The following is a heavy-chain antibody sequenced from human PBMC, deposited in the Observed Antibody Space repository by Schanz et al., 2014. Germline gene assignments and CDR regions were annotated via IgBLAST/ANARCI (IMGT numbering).Heavy chain of an antibody. Sequence: EVQLVESGGGLVQPGGSLRLSCAASGFTFNNYDMNWVRLVPGKGLECVSGISGGGGSAYYADSVKGRFTISRDNSKNTLYLQMSSLRAEDTAVYYCAKVWGRDYFYAFDYWGQGTLVTVSS. CDR3: AKVWGRDYFYAFDY. J-gene: IGHJ4*02. CDR2: ISGGGGSA. D-gene: IGHD3-22*01. V-gene: IGHV3-23*04. CDR1: GFTFNNYD.